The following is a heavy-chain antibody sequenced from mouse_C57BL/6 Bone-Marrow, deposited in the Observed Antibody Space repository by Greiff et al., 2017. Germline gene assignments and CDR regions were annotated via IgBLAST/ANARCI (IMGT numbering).Heavy chain of an antibody. V-gene: IGHV1-22*01. J-gene: IGHJ4*01. CDR2: INPNNGGT. D-gene: IGHD2-1*01. Sequence: EVQLQQSGPELVKPGASVKMSCKASGYTFTDYNMHWVKQSHGKSLEWIGYINPNNGGTSYNQKFKGKATLTVNKSSSTDSMELRSLTSEDSAVYYCARLLRYAMDYWGQGTSVTVSS. CDR1: GYTFTDYN. CDR3: ARLLRYAMDY.